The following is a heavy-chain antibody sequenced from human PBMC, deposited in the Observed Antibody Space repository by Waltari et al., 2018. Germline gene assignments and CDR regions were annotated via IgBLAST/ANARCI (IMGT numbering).Heavy chain of an antibody. CDR3: ARDYCDRTNCHGMDV. V-gene: IGHV3-30*04. D-gene: IGHD3-22*01. Sequence: QVQLVESGGGVVQPGRSLRLACEASEFPLSSYALHWVRQAPGKGLEWVAVISYNARNIYYVDSVKGRFTISRDNSKKTLYLQMNSLRAEDTAVYYCARDYCDRTNCHGMDVWGQGTTVTVSS. J-gene: IGHJ6*02. CDR1: EFPLSSYA. CDR2: ISYNARNI.